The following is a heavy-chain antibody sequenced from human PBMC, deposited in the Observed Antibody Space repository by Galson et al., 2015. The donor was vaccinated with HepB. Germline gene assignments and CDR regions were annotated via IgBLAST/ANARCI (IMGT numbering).Heavy chain of an antibody. Sequence: SLRLSCAASGLTFNNAWMSWVRQPPGKGLEWVGHIKSKTDGGTTDYAAPVKGRFTISRNDSKNTLYLQMNGLKTDDTAVYYCTTDVLYSTFWSWFNPWGQGTLVTVSS. CDR1: GLTFNNAW. D-gene: IGHD6-13*01. CDR3: TTDVLYSTFWSWFNP. V-gene: IGHV3-15*01. CDR2: IKSKTDGGTT. J-gene: IGHJ5*02.